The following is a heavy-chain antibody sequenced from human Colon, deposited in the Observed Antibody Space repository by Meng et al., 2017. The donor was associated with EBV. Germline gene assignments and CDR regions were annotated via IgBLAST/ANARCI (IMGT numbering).Heavy chain of an antibody. CDR1: GDSISSGDYS. D-gene: IGHD2-21*02. CDR2: IYHGGTT. Sequence: QLLLQESASGLVQPSQSLSLTCAVSGDSISSGDYSWSWIRQPPGQGLEWIGYIYHGGTTYNTSLKSRVTISVDNSKNQFSLRLTSVTAADTAVYYCARGPYCGGDCYWFDPWGQGTLVTVSS. J-gene: IGHJ5*02. V-gene: IGHV4-30-2*01. CDR3: ARGPYCGGDCYWFDP.